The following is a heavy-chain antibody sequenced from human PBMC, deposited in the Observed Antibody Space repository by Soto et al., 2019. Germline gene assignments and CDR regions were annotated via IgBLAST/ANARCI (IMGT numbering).Heavy chain of an antibody. Sequence: GGSLRLSCIASGFTFSIYGMDWVRQAPGQGLEWVSYISYDRDTKYYADSVKGRFTISRDNSKNSMYLQMNSLRADDTAVYYCAREVDRALVGSPHYFDYWGQGTLVTVSS. D-gene: IGHD5-18*01. V-gene: IGHV3-30*03. CDR3: AREVDRALVGSPHYFDY. CDR2: ISYDRDTK. J-gene: IGHJ4*01. CDR1: GFTFSIYG.